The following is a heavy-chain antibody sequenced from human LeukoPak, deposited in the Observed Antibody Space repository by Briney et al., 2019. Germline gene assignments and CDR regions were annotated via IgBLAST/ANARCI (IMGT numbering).Heavy chain of an antibody. CDR1: GLAFNSYA. CDR2: ISGSGSRT. D-gene: IGHD3-9*01. CDR3: AKSDNDILTGLDQ. J-gene: IGHJ4*02. V-gene: IGHV3-23*01. Sequence: PGGSLRLSCAASGLAFNSYAMSWVRQAPGKGLEWVSGISGSGSRTHYADSVKGRFTISRDNSKNTLYLHMNSLRGEDTAVYYCAKSDNDILTGLDQWGQGTLVTVSS.